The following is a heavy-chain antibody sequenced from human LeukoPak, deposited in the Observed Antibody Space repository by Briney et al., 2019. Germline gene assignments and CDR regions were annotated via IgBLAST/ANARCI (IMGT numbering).Heavy chain of an antibody. Sequence: GGSLRLSCEASGFTFTTYSMTWVRQAPGKGLEWVSIISSGSSAIFSAEALKGRFTISRHDAKNLLYLDMNSLRAEDTAVYYCARESRGSGSYYGYWGQGTLVTVSS. CDR3: ARESRGSGSYYGY. CDR1: GFTFTTYS. V-gene: IGHV3-21*01. CDR2: ISSGSSAI. J-gene: IGHJ4*02. D-gene: IGHD3-10*01.